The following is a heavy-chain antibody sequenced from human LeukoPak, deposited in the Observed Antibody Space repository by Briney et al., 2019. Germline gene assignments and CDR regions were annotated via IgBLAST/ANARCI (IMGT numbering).Heavy chain of an antibody. D-gene: IGHD3-10*01. J-gene: IGHJ6*03. V-gene: IGHV3-21*01. CDR3: ARGGRSVRETYYYYMDV. CDR2: ISGDSTDI. Sequence: GGSLRLSCATSGFTFKSYAMNWVRQSPGKGLEWVSSISGDSTDIYYADSLMGRSTISRDNAKNSLYLQMNSLRAEDTAVYYCARGGRSVRETYYYYMDVWGKGTTVTISS. CDR1: GFTFKSYA.